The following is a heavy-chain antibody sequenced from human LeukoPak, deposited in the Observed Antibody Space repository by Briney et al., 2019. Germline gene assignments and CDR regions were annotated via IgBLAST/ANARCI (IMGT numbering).Heavy chain of an antibody. Sequence: PGGSLRLSCAASGFTVSSNYMSWVRQAPGNGLEWVSVIYSGGSTYSADSVKGRFTISRDNSKNTLYLQMNSLRAEDTAVYYCARTPGYYDSSGLLHYFDYWGQGTLVTVSS. CDR3: ARTPGYYDSSGLLHYFDY. CDR2: IYSGGST. V-gene: IGHV3-53*01. CDR1: GFTVSSNY. J-gene: IGHJ4*02. D-gene: IGHD3-22*01.